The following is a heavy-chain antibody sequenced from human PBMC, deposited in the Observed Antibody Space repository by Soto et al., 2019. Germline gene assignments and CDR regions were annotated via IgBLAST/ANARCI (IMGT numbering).Heavy chain of an antibody. CDR1: GFNVNSDN. V-gene: IGHV3-53*01. D-gene: IGHD2-21*02. CDR2: IYSGETT. CDR3: TRDGRGLGRLSLFEY. Sequence: EVQLVESGGGLIHPGGYLRLSCAASGFNVNSDNMNWVHQTPGKGLERVASIYSGETTYYADSVRGRFTNSSDKSKNTLYFQLSSLRIEDTAVYYCTRDGRGLGRLSLFEYWGQGVLVTVSS. J-gene: IGHJ4*02.